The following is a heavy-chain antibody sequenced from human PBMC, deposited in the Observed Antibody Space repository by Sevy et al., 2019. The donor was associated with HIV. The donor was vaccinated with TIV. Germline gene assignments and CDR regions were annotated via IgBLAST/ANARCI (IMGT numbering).Heavy chain of an antibody. CDR1: GITVSSND. J-gene: IGHJ4*02. CDR3: ATDSEGGRRGDY. V-gene: IGHV3-53*01. Sequence: GGSLRLSCAASGITVSSNDMSWVRQAPGKGLEWVSGISTDGNTVYGDSVKGRFAISGDHSKNTLYFKMNILRAEDTAVYYCATDSEGGRRGDYWGQGTLVTVSS. D-gene: IGHD1-26*01. CDR2: ISTDGNT.